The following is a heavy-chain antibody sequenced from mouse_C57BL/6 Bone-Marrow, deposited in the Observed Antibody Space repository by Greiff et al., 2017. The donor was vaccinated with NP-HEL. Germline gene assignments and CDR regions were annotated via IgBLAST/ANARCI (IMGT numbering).Heavy chain of an antibody. CDR2: ISYDGSN. V-gene: IGHV3-6*01. Sequence: ESGPGLVKPSQSLSLTCSVTGYSITSGYYWNWIRQFPGNKLECMGYISYDGSNNYNPSLKNRISITRDTSKNQFFLKLNSVTTEDTATYYCARGYDGSRYFDVWGTGTTVTVSS. CDR1: GYSITSGYY. D-gene: IGHD2-3*01. CDR3: ARGYDGSRYFDV. J-gene: IGHJ1*03.